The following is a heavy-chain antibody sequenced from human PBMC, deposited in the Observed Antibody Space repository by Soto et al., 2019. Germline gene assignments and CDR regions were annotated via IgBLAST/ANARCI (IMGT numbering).Heavy chain of an antibody. D-gene: IGHD4-4*01. CDR2: INAGNGNT. CDR3: ASSYSNYALIDYYYYGMDV. J-gene: IGHJ6*02. CDR1: GYTFTSYA. V-gene: IGHV1-3*01. Sequence: GASVKVSCKASGYTFTSYAMHWVRQAPGQRLGWMGWINAGNGNTKYSQKFQGRVTITRDTSASTAYMELSSLRSEDTAVYYCASSYSNYALIDYYYYGMDVWGQGTTVTVSS.